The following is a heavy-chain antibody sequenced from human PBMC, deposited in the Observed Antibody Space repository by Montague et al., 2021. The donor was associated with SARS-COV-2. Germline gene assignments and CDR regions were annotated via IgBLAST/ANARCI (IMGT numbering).Heavy chain of an antibody. D-gene: IGHD3-10*01. CDR1: NASITTSNW. V-gene: IGHV4-4*01. J-gene: IGHJ5*02. CDR2: IHHSGTL. CDR3: ARRIRITVFRGVPLTTHSLKS. Sequence: GTLSLTCTVSNASITTSNWWTWVRQAPGKGLEWVGEIHHSGTLNXNPSLKSRVTISVDTPKNRFSLNLNSVTAADTAPYFCARRIRITVFRGVPLTTHSLKSWSQGIMVTVSS.